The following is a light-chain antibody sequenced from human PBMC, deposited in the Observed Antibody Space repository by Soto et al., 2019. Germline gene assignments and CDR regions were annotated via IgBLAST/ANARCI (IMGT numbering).Light chain of an antibody. V-gene: IGKV3-11*01. J-gene: IGKJ5*01. CDR2: DAS. Sequence: IVVTQAPGTLSLSPGERATLSCRASQSVSNYLAWYQQKPGQAPRLLIYDASTRATGIPARFSGSGSGTDFTLTISGLEHEDFAVYYCQQRSKSITFGQGTRLEIK. CDR3: QQRSKSIT. CDR1: QSVSNY.